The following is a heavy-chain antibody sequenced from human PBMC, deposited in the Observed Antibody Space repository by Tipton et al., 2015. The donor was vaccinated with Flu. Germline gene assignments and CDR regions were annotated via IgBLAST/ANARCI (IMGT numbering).Heavy chain of an antibody. V-gene: IGHV1-2*06. Sequence: QLVQSGAEVKKPGASVKVSCKASGYTFTGYYMHWVRQAPGQGLEWMGRINPNSGGTNYAQKFQGRVTMTRDTSISTAYMELSRLRSDGAAVYYCARDKYYDFWSGWNNWFDPWGQGTLVTVSS. CDR3: ARDKYYDFWSGWNNWFDP. CDR2: INPNSGGT. D-gene: IGHD3-3*01. CDR1: GYTFTGYY. J-gene: IGHJ5*02.